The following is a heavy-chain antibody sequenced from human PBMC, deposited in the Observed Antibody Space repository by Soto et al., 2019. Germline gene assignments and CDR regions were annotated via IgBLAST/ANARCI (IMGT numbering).Heavy chain of an antibody. D-gene: IGHD5-18*01. J-gene: IGHJ4*02. Sequence: EVQLVESGGGLVKPGGSLRLSCAASGFTFDTYTMSWVRQAPGKGLEWVSSISSSNRYIRYADSVRGRFTISRDNAKNSLFLQMNSLKAEDTALYDCARGRPLDTVMVFDYWGQGAMVTVSS. CDR2: ISSSNRYI. V-gene: IGHV3-21*01. CDR3: ARGRPLDTVMVFDY. CDR1: GFTFDTYT.